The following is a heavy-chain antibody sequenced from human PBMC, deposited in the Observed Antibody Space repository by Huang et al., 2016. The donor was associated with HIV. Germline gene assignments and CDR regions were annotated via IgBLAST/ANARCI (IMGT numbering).Heavy chain of an antibody. Sequence: QVQLVQSGAEVKKPGASVKVSCKASGYTFSSFGISWVRQAPGQGLEWVGWHSVYKGNTKFGQKFQGRLTRTTDTSTRTAYMELGSLRSDDTAVYYCARGGGIQLWLLGYYYMDVWGNGTTVTVSS. D-gene: IGHD5-18*01. CDR3: ARGGGIQLWLLGYYYMDV. CDR1: GYTFSSFG. CDR2: HSVYKGNT. J-gene: IGHJ6*03. V-gene: IGHV1-18*01.